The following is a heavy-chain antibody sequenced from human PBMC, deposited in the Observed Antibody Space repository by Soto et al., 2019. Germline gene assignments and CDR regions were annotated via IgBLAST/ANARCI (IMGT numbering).Heavy chain of an antibody. V-gene: IGHV4-31*03. J-gene: IGHJ4*02. CDR2: IYYSGRT. D-gene: IGHD1-1*01. CDR1: GDSISSGDYY. CDR3: ARDLPPNDSRRRLDY. Sequence: QVQLQESGPGLVKPSETLSLTCTVSGDSISSGDYYWTWIRQHPEKGLEWIGYIYYSGRTSYNPSLKSRVTISVDTSKNQLFLKLSSLTAADTAVYYCARDLPPNDSRRRLDYWGAGTLVTVSS.